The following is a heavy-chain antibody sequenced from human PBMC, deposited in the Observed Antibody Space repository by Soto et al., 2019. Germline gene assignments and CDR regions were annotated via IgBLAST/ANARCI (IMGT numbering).Heavy chain of an antibody. V-gene: IGHV4-4*07. CDR3: ARDRHNWNYDAFDI. CDR2: IYTSGST. CDR1: GGSISSYY. Sequence: PSETLSLTCTVSGGSISSYYWSWIRQPAGKGLEWFGRIYTSGSTNYNPSLKSRVTMSVDTSKNQFSLKLSSVTAADTAVYYCARDRHNWNYDAFDIWGQETMVNVSS. J-gene: IGHJ3*02. D-gene: IGHD1-7*01.